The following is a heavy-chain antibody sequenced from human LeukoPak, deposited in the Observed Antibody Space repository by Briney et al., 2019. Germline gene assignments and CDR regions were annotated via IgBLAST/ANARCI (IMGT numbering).Heavy chain of an antibody. J-gene: IGHJ4*02. CDR2: INAGNGNT. CDR3: ARLAVADNSFDY. Sequence: ASVKVSCKASGYTFTSYAVHWVRQAPGQRLEWMGWINAGNGNTKYSQKFQGRVTITRDTSASTAYMELSSLRSEDTAVYYCARLAVADNSFDYWGQGTLVTVSS. V-gene: IGHV1-3*01. CDR1: GYTFTSYA. D-gene: IGHD6-19*01.